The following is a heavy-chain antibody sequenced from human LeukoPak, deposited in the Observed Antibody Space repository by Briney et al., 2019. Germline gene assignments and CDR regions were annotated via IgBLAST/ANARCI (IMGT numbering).Heavy chain of an antibody. J-gene: IGHJ4*02. CDR3: VRDWHSGYDFEIDY. V-gene: IGHV3-7*01. D-gene: IGHD5-12*01. CDR2: IKHDGNEK. CDR1: GFIFSDYW. Sequence: PGGSLRLSCAASGFIFSDYWMSWVRQAPGKGLEWVANIKHDGNEKYYADSVKGRFTISRDHARRSVHLRMEGLRVEDTAVYYCVRDWHSGYDFEIDYWSQGTLVTVAS.